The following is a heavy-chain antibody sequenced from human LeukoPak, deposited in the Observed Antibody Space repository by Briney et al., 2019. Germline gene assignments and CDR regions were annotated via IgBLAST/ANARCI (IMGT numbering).Heavy chain of an antibody. CDR1: GFTFSSYG. CDR3: ARAYRSSGYQS. Sequence: GGSLRLSCAASGFTFSSYGMSWVRQAPGKGLEWVSAISGSGGSTYYADSVKGRFTISRENAKNSLYLQMNSLRAGDTAVYYCARAYRSSGYQSWGQGTLVTVAS. CDR2: ISGSGGST. J-gene: IGHJ5*02. D-gene: IGHD3-22*01. V-gene: IGHV3-23*01.